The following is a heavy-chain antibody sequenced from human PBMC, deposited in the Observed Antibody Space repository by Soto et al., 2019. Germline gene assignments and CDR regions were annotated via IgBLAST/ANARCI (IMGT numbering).Heavy chain of an antibody. CDR2: INHSGST. V-gene: IGHV4-34*01. D-gene: IGHD6-6*01. CDR1: GGSFIGYY. J-gene: IGHJ5*02. CDR3: ARRMWGNSSSSGSWFDP. Sequence: KPSETLSLTCAVYGGSFIGYYWSWIRQPPGKGLEWIGEINHSGSTNYNPSLKSRVTISVDTSKNQFSLKLSSVTAADTAVYYCARRMWGNSSSSGSWFDPWGQGTLVTVSS.